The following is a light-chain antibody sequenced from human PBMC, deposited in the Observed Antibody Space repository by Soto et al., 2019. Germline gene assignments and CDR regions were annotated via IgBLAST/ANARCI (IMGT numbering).Light chain of an antibody. J-gene: IGKJ1*01. V-gene: IGKV1-5*03. CDR1: QSISSW. CDR2: KAS. Sequence: DIQMTHSPSTLSASVGDIVTITCRASQSISSWLAWYQQKPGEAPKVLIYKASSLESGVPSRFSGSGFGTEFTLTISGLQPDDFATYYCQHCDTSWPFGQGTKVDIK. CDR3: QHCDTSWP.